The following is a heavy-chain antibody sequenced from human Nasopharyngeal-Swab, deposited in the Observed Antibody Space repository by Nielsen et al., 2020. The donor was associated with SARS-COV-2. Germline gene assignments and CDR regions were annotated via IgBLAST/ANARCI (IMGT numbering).Heavy chain of an antibody. CDR3: ARGRGLRHYYYYYGMDV. J-gene: IGHJ6*02. D-gene: IGHD3-3*01. V-gene: IGHV4-34*01. CDR2: INHSGST. CDR1: GGSFRGYY. Sequence: SETLSLTCAVYGGSFRGYYWSWIRQPPGKRLEWIGEINHSGSTNYNPSLKSRVTISVDTSKNQFSLKLSSVTAADTAVYYCARGRGLRHYYYYYGMDVWGQGTTVTVSS.